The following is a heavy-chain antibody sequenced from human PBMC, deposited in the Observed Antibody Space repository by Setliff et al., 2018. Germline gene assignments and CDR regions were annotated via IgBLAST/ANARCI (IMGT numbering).Heavy chain of an antibody. CDR2: VDASGRI. CDR3: ARELWAFDP. Sequence: SETLSLTCTVSGASISTGSYFWSWIRQFAGKKLEWIGRVDASGRINYNPSLESRVSISLDTSKNQFSLNLGSVTAADTAVYFCARELWAFDPWGQGTQVTVSS. V-gene: IGHV4-61*02. D-gene: IGHD3-16*01. J-gene: IGHJ5*02. CDR1: GASISTGSYF.